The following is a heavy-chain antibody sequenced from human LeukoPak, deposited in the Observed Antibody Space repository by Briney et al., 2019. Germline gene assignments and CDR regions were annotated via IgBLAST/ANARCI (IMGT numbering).Heavy chain of an antibody. Sequence: SVKVSCKASEGTFSSYAIGWVRQAPGQGLEWMGQIIPMLGTASYAQRFQGRVTLTADESTSTAYMELSSLRSEDTAVYYCARESLPYGGNSFGHYYGMDVWGQGTTVTVSS. CDR2: IIPMLGTA. CDR1: EGTFSSYA. D-gene: IGHD4-23*01. V-gene: IGHV1-69*13. J-gene: IGHJ6*02. CDR3: ARESLPYGGNSFGHYYGMDV.